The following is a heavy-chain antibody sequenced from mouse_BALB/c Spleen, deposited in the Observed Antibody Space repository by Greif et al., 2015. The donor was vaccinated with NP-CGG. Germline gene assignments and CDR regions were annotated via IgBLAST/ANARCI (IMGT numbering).Heavy chain of an antibody. CDR3: ASRYDGFTY. CDR2: INPNNGGT. J-gene: IGHJ3*01. CDR1: GYTFTEYT. V-gene: IGHV1-18*01. D-gene: IGHD1-1*01. Sequence: EVQLQQSGPELVKPGASVKISCKTSGYTFTEYTMHWVKQSHGESLEWIGGINPNNGGTNYNQKFKDKATLTVDKSSSTANMEPRGLSSEDSAVYYYASRYDGFTYWGQGTLVTVSA.